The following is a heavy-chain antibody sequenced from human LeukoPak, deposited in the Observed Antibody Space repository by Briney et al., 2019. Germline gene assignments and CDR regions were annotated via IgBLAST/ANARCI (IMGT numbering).Heavy chain of an antibody. CDR2: IRYDGSNK. CDR3: ATLDYYDSSGYIDVFDI. CDR1: GFTFGSYG. D-gene: IGHD3-22*01. Sequence: GGSLRLSCAASGFTFGSYGMHWVRQAPGKGLEWVAFIRYDGSNKYYADSVKGRFTISRDNSKNTLYLQMNSLRVEDTAIYYCATLDYYDSSGYIDVFDIWGQGTLVTVSS. V-gene: IGHV3-30*02. J-gene: IGHJ3*02.